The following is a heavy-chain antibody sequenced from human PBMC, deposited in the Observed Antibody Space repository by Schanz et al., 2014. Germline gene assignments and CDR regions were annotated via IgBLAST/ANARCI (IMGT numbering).Heavy chain of an antibody. V-gene: IGHV3-23*04. J-gene: IGHJ6*02. Sequence: EVQLGESGGGLVQPGGSLRLSCAASGFTFSSNAMCWVRQAPGKGLEWVSTITSNGGGTYYADSVKGRFTISRDNAKNTLYLQMNSLRVEDTAEYYCAKNWKGHHITGRPGWSDGMDVWGQGTTVTVSS. CDR2: ITSNGGGT. CDR1: GFTFSSNA. D-gene: IGHD6-6*01. CDR3: AKNWKGHHITGRPGWSDGMDV.